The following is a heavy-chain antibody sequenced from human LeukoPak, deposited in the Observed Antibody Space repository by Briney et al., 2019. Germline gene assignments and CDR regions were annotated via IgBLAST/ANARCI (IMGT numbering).Heavy chain of an antibody. CDR1: GYTFTSYA. CDR2: ISAGNGNT. Sequence: ASVKVSCKASGYTFTSYAIHWVRQAPGQRLEWMGWISAGNGNTKYSQNFQGRVTFISNTSATTAFMELSSLRSEDAAVYYCAHDRQQLAYYYGMDVWGQGTTVTVSS. CDR3: AHDRQQLAYYYGMDV. V-gene: IGHV1-3*01. J-gene: IGHJ6*02. D-gene: IGHD6-13*01.